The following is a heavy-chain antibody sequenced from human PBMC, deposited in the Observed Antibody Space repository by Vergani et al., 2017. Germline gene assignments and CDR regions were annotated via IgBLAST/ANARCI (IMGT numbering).Heavy chain of an antibody. J-gene: IGHJ6*02. Sequence: QVQLQQWGAGLLKPSETLTLTCAVYGGSFSGYYWSWIRQPPGKGLEWIGEINHSGSTNYNPSLKSRVTISVDTSKNQFSLKLSSVTAADTAVYYCARLLRYFERGMDVWDQGTTVTVSS. V-gene: IGHV4-34*01. CDR3: ARLLRYFERGMDV. CDR1: GGSFSGYY. D-gene: IGHD3-9*01. CDR2: INHSGST.